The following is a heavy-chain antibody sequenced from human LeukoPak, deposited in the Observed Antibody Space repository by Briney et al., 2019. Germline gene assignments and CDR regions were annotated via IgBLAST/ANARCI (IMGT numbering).Heavy chain of an antibody. CDR2: IYTSGST. V-gene: IGHV4-61*02. J-gene: IGHJ4*02. CDR1: GGSISSGNYY. D-gene: IGHD1-26*01. CDR3: ARVGNSGTYQFDY. Sequence: SQTLSLTCTVSGGSISSGNYYWSWIRQPAGKELEWIGRIYTSGSTSYNPSLKSRVTISGDTSKNQFSLKLSSVTAADTAFYYCARVGNSGTYQFDYWGQGTLVTVSS.